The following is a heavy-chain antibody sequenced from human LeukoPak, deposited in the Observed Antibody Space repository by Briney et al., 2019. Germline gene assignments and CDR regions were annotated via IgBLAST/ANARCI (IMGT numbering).Heavy chain of an antibody. V-gene: IGHV1-69*05. J-gene: IGHJ6*03. CDR3: ASIVGATDYYMDV. CDR2: IIPIFGTA. D-gene: IGHD1-26*01. Sequence: GASVKVSCKASGGTFSSYAISWVRQAPGQGLEWMGGIIPIFGTANYAQKFQGRVTITTDESTSTAYMELSSLRSEDTAVYYCASIVGATDYYMDVWGKGTTVTVSS. CDR1: GGTFSSYA.